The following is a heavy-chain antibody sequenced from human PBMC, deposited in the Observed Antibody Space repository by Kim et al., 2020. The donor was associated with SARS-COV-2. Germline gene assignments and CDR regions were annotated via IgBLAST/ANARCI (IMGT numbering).Heavy chain of an antibody. V-gene: IGHV4-59*01. CDR2: IYYSGST. D-gene: IGHD6-13*01. J-gene: IGHJ4*02. CDR3: ARDTAAAGYFDY. CDR1: GGSISSYY. Sequence: SQTLSLTCTVSGGSISSYYWSWIRQPPGKGLEWIGYIYYSGSTNYNPSLKSRVTISVDTSKNQFSLKLSSVTAADTAVYYCARDTAAAGYFDYWGQGTLVTVSS.